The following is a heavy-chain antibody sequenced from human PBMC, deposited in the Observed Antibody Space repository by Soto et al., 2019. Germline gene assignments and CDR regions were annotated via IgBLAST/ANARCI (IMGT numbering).Heavy chain of an antibody. D-gene: IGHD2-15*01. J-gene: IGHJ4*02. CDR3: ARDGEYCIGGTCYETGSDY. Sequence: EVQVVESGGGLVRPGGSLRLSCVASGFSFSSYTMHWVRQAPGRGLEWVSDISSGSTTISYTDSVKGRFTVSRDNAKNSLYLQMNSLRAEDTAVYYCARDGEYCIGGTCYETGSDYWGQGTLVTVSS. CDR1: GFSFSSYT. V-gene: IGHV3-48*01. CDR2: ISSGSTTI.